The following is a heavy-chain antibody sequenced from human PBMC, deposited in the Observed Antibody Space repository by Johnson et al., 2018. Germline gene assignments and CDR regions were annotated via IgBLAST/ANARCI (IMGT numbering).Heavy chain of an antibody. CDR2: IYHSGST. CDR3: ARDDRRAFGVVIGPFDT. V-gene: IGHV4-34*01. Sequence: QVQLQQWGAGLLKXSETXSLXCAVYGGSFSGYYWSWIRQPPGKGLEWIGEIYHSGSTNCNPSLKSRVTISVEKSKNQFALKLSPVTAADTAVYYCARDDRRAFGVVIGPFDTWGQGTMVTVSS. CDR1: GGSFSGYY. D-gene: IGHD3-3*01. J-gene: IGHJ3*02.